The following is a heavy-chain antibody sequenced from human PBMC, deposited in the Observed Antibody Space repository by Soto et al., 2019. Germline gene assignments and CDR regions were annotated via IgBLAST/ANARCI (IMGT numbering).Heavy chain of an antibody. D-gene: IGHD3-10*01. J-gene: IGHJ6*02. CDR3: AKDLVTMVRGVISYYYYGMDV. V-gene: IGHV3-30*18. CDR2: ISYDGSNK. CDR1: GFTFSSYG. Sequence: PRGPLRLSCAASGFTFSSYGMHWVRQAPGKGLEWVAVISYDGSNKYYADSVKGRFTISRDNSKNTLYLQMNSLRAEDTAVYYCAKDLVTMVRGVISYYYYGMDVWGQGTTVTVSS.